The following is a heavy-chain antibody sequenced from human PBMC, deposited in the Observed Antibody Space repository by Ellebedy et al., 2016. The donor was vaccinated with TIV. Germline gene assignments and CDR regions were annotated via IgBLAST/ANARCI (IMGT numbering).Heavy chain of an antibody. CDR1: GFTFSSYG. J-gene: IGHJ6*02. Sequence: GESLKISXEASGFTFSSYGMHWVRQAPGKGLEWVALITYDGRFEDHADSVKGRFTISRDDSKNTLYLQINNLRTEDTAVYYCARDFSVAVTAGSPNYGMDVWGRGTMVTVSS. D-gene: IGHD4-11*01. CDR3: ARDFSVAVTAGSPNYGMDV. V-gene: IGHV3-30*19. CDR2: ITYDGRFE.